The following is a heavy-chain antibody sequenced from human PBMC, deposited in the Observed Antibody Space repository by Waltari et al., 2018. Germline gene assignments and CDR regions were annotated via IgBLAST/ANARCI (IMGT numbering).Heavy chain of an antibody. CDR1: GYSISSGNY. CDR2: IYHSGTT. D-gene: IGHD2-21*01. CDR3: ASARHGQGIFWNYYYMDV. V-gene: IGHV4-38-2*01. Sequence: QVQLQESGPGLVKPSETLSLTCAVSGYSISSGNYWGWIRQPPGKGLEWIGVIYHSGTTISNPSLKRRVTMSVDTSKNQFSLKLSSVTAADTAVYYCASARHGQGIFWNYYYMDVWGKGTTVTVSS. J-gene: IGHJ6*03.